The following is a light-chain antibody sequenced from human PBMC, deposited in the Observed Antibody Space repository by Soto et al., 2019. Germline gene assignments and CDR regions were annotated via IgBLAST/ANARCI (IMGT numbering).Light chain of an antibody. J-gene: IGLJ3*02. CDR1: TSDVGSYNL. CDR3: CSFARGSTLV. CDR2: EGS. Sequence: QSALTQPASVSGSPGQSITISCTGTTSDVGSYNLVSWYQQHPGNAPKLMIYEGSKRPSGVSNRFFGSKSGNTASLTISGLQAEDEADYYCCSFARGSTLVFGGGTQLTVL. V-gene: IGLV2-23*01.